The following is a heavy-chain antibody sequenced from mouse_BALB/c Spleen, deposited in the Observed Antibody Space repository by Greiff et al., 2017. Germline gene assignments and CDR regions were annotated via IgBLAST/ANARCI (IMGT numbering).Heavy chain of an antibody. V-gene: IGHV1-5*01. CDR1: GYTFTSYW. Sequence: EVQLQQSGTVLARPGASVKMSCKASGYTFTSYWMHWVKQRPGQGLEWIGAIYPRNSDTSYNQKFKGKAKLTAVTSTSTAYMELSSLTNEDSAVYYCTREGFTTATYYFDYWGQGTTLTVSS. J-gene: IGHJ2*01. CDR2: IYPRNSDT. D-gene: IGHD1-2*01. CDR3: TREGFTTATYYFDY.